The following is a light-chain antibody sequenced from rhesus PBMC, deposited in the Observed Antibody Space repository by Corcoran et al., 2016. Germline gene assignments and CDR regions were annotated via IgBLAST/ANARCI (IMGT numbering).Light chain of an antibody. CDR2: EVT. Sequence: QAALTQPRSVTGSPGLSVTISCTGTTSDIGSYNYVSWYQQHPGTAPKLIIYEVTKRPSGVSDRFSGSKSGNTASLTISGLQAEDEADYYCCSYAGTKTFIFATGTRLTVL. V-gene: IGLV2-32*02. CDR1: TSDIGSYNY. J-gene: IGLJ1*01. CDR3: CSYAGTKTFI.